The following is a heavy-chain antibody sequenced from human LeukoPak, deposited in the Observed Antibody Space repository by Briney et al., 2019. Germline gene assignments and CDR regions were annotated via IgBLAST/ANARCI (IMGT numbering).Heavy chain of an antibody. CDR3: AKRFLEWSKGYYFDY. J-gene: IGHJ4*02. V-gene: IGHV3-23*01. CDR2: ISGSGGST. Sequence: PGGSLRLSCAASGFSFSSYGMTWVRQAPGKGLEWVSAISGSGGSTYYADSVKGRFTISRDNSKNTLYLQMNSLRAEDTAVYYCAKRFLEWSKGYYFDYWGQGTLVTVSS. CDR1: GFSFSSYG. D-gene: IGHD3-3*01.